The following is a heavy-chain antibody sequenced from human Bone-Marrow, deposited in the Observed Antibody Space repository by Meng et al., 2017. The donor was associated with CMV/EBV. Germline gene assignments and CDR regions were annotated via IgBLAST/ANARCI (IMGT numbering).Heavy chain of an antibody. CDR2: GDYSGST. Sequence: SETLSLTCTVSGVSISSSSYYWGWIRQPPGKGLEWIGSGDYSGSTYYNPSLKSRVTISVDTSKNQFSLKLSSVTAADTAVYYCARDERRGYCSSASCPDYGMDVWGQGTTVTVSS. CDR3: ARDERRGYCSSASCPDYGMDV. CDR1: GVSISSSSYY. D-gene: IGHD2-2*01. V-gene: IGHV4-39*07. J-gene: IGHJ6*02.